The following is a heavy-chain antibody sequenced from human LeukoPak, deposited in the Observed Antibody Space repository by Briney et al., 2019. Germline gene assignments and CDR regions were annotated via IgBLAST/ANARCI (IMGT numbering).Heavy chain of an antibody. CDR3: AAREGIAAAVNYYYYYMDV. CDR2: INPNNGGT. D-gene: IGHD6-13*01. J-gene: IGHJ6*03. CDR1: GYTFTGYY. V-gene: IGHV1-2*02. Sequence: ASVKVSCKASGYTFTGYYMHWVRQAPGQGLEWMGWINPNNGGTNYAQKFQGRVTMTRDTSISTAYMELSRLRSDDTAVYYCAAREGIAAAVNYYYYYMDVWGKGTTVTVSS.